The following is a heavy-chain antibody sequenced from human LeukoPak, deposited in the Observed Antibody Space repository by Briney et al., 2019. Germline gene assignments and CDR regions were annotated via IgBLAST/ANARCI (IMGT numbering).Heavy chain of an antibody. D-gene: IGHD5-18*01. V-gene: IGHV3-15*01. J-gene: IGHJ4*02. CDR2: IKSKTDGGTT. CDR3: TTSYVGTAMDLFDY. CDR1: GFTFSNAW. Sequence: GGSLRLSCAASGFTFSNAWMSWVRQAPGKGLEWVGRIKSKTDGGTTDYAAPVKGRFTISRDDSKNTLYLQMNSLKTEDTAVYYCTTSYVGTAMDLFDYWGQGTLVTVSS.